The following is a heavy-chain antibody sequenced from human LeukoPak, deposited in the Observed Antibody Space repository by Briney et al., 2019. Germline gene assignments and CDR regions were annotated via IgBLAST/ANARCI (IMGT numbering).Heavy chain of an antibody. CDR1: GFTFSSYS. Sequence: PGGSLRLSCAASGFTFSSYSMNWVRQAPGKGLEWVSSISSSSSYIYYADSVKGRFTISRDNAKNSLYLQMSSLRAEDTAVYYCARDAEGIVVVPAAESSYWYFDLWGRGTLVTVSS. CDR3: ARDAEGIVVVPAAESSYWYFDL. V-gene: IGHV3-21*01. D-gene: IGHD2-2*01. J-gene: IGHJ2*01. CDR2: ISSSSSYI.